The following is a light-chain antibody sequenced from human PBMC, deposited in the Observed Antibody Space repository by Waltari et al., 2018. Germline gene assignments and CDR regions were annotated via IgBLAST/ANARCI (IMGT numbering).Light chain of an antibody. CDR1: QSVLYCSNNKNY. CDR2: WAS. CDR3: QQYDSTPLT. V-gene: IGKV4-1*01. Sequence: DIVMTQASDSLAVSRAVRATLHCKSRQSVLYCSNNKNYLAWYPQKPGPPPKLLLSWASTRESGVPQRFSGIRSGTDFTLTISSLQAEDVAVYYCQQYDSTPLTLGPGTKVDI. J-gene: IGKJ3*01.